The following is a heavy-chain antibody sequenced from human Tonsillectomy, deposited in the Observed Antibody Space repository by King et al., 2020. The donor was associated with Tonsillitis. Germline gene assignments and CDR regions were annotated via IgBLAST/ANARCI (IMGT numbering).Heavy chain of an antibody. D-gene: IGHD5-12*01. Sequence: LVESGGGLVQPGGSLRLSCAASGFTFSSYAMSWVRQAPGKGLEWVSGISGSGGSTYSADSVKGRFTISRDNSKNTLYLQMNSLRAEDTAVYYCAKDRVATMPRDAFDFWGQGTMVTVSS. V-gene: IGHV3-23*04. CDR3: AKDRVATMPRDAFDF. CDR1: GFTFSSYA. CDR2: ISGSGGST. J-gene: IGHJ3*01.